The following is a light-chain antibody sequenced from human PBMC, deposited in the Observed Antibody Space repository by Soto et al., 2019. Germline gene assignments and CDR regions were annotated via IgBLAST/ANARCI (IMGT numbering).Light chain of an antibody. CDR2: EDN. CDR3: QSYDPTNQV. J-gene: IGLJ3*02. V-gene: IGLV6-57*01. Sequence: NFMLTQPHSVSESPGKTVIISCTRSSGSIASNYVQWYQQRPGSSPTTVIYEDNQRPSGVPDRFSGSIDSSSNSASLTISGLETEDEADYSCQSYDPTNQVFGGGTKLTVL. CDR1: SGSIASNY.